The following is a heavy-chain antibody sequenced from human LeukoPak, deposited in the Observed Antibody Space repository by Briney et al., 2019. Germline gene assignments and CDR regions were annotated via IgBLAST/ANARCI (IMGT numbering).Heavy chain of an antibody. V-gene: IGHV4-59*08. CDR2: IYYSGST. CDR3: ARGGGAAAALYYFDY. Sequence: PSETLSLTCTVPGGSISSYYWSWIRQPPGKGLEWIGYIYYSGSTNYNPSLKSRVTISVDTSKNQFSLNLSSVTAADTAVYYCARGGGAAAALYYFDYWGQGTLVTVSS. CDR1: GGSISSYY. D-gene: IGHD6-13*01. J-gene: IGHJ4*02.